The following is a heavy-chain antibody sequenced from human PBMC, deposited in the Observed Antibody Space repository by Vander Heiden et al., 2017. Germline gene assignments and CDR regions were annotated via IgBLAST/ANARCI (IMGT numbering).Heavy chain of an antibody. J-gene: IGHJ4*02. CDR2: ISGSGGST. V-gene: IGHV3-23*01. D-gene: IGHD3-16*01. CDR3: AKLYDYVWGSTDY. Sequence: EVQLLESGGGVVQPGGSLRPSCAASGLTFGSYAMRWVRQSPGTGLEWVSAISGSGGSTYYADSVKGRFTISRDNSKNTLYLQMNSLRAEDTAVYYCAKLYDYVWGSTDYWGQGTLVTVSS. CDR1: GLTFGSYA.